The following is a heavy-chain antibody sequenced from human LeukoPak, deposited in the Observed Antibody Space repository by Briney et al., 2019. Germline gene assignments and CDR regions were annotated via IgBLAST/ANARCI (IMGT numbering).Heavy chain of an antibody. CDR2: MWYDGSTK. V-gene: IGHV3-33*02. CDR1: GFTFSNYG. CDR3: ARGRDGYNYYYYYYMDV. J-gene: IGHJ6*03. D-gene: IGHD5-24*01. Sequence: GGSLRLSCAASGFTFSNYGMHWVRQAPGKGLEWLAIMWYDGSTKYYADSAKGRFTISRDNSKNTVFLQMNSLRAEDTAVYYCARGRDGYNYYYYYYMDVWGKGTTVTVSS.